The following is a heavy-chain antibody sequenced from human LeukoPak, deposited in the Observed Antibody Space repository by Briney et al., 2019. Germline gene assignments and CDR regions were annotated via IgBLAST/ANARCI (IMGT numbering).Heavy chain of an antibody. CDR2: MNPNSGPT. J-gene: IGHJ6*03. CDR3: ARAGSSSLFYYYMDV. CDR1: GYTFTTYD. V-gene: IGHV1-8*03. Sequence: ASVTVSCKASGYTFTTYDINWVRPATGQGLAWMGWMNPNSGPTGYVQKFQGRVTITRNTSINTAYMELSSLRSEDTAVYYCARAGSSSLFYYYMDVWGKGTTVTVSS. D-gene: IGHD2-15*01.